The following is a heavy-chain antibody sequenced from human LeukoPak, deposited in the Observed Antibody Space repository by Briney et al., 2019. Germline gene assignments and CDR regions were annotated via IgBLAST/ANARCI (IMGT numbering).Heavy chain of an antibody. Sequence: GGSLRLSCAASGFIFSRAWMSWIRQAPGKGLEWVGRIKSNSAGGTSDFTAPVRGRFTISRDDSKSTVYLQMNSLKTEDTAVYYCTTGEYCSGGSCYVPGAFDIWGQGTMVTVSS. CDR2: IKSNSAGGTS. V-gene: IGHV3-15*01. CDR3: TTGEYCSGGSCYVPGAFDI. CDR1: GFIFSRAW. D-gene: IGHD2-15*01. J-gene: IGHJ3*02.